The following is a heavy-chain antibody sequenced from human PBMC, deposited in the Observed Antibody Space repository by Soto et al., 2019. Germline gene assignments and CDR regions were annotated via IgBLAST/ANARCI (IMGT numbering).Heavy chain of an antibody. Sequence: EVQLVESGGGLVKPGGSLRLSCAASGFTFSSYSMNWVRQAPGKGLEWVSSISSSSSYIYYADSVKGRFTISRDNAKNSLYLQMNSLRAEDTAVYYCARYFTTVRDSYGMDVWGQGTPVTVSS. J-gene: IGHJ6*02. D-gene: IGHD3-10*01. CDR1: GFTFSSYS. V-gene: IGHV3-21*01. CDR2: ISSSSSYI. CDR3: ARYFTTVRDSYGMDV.